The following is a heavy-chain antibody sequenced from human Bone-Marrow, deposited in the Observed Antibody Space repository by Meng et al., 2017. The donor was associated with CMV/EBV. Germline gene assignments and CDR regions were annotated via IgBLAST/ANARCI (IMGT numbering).Heavy chain of an antibody. V-gene: IGHV3-64*02. J-gene: IGHJ3*02. Sequence: GESLKISCAASGFTFSSYAMHWVRQAPGKGLEYVSAISSNGGSTYYADSVKGRFTISRDNSKNTLYLQMGSLRAEDMAVYYCASAVGATGYAFDIWGQGTMVTVPS. D-gene: IGHD1-26*01. CDR2: ISSNGGST. CDR3: ASAVGATGYAFDI. CDR1: GFTFSSYA.